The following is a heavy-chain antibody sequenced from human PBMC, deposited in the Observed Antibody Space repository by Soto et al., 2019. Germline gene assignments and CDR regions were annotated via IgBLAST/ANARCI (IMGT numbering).Heavy chain of an antibody. Sequence: ASVKVSCKASGYTFTSYDINWVRQATGQGLEWMGWMNPNSGNTGYAQKFQGRVTMTRNTSISTVYMELSSLRSEDTAVYYCARGDLDIVATERGYYYYGMDVWGQGTTVTVSS. V-gene: IGHV1-8*01. CDR1: GYTFTSYD. D-gene: IGHD5-12*01. CDR3: ARGDLDIVATERGYYYYGMDV. J-gene: IGHJ6*02. CDR2: MNPNSGNT.